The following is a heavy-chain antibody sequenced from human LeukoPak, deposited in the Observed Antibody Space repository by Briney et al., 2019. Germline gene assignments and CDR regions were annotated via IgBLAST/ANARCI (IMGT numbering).Heavy chain of an antibody. CDR2: ISYDGSNK. V-gene: IGHV3-30*18. CDR3: AKGPVGATGGY. CDR1: GFTFSSYG. D-gene: IGHD1-26*01. J-gene: IGHJ4*02. Sequence: GRSLRLSCAASGFTFSSYGMHWVRQAPGKGLEWVAVISYDGSNKYYADSVKGRFTISRDNSKNTLYLQMNSLRAEDTAVYYCAKGPVGATGGYWGQGTLVTVSS.